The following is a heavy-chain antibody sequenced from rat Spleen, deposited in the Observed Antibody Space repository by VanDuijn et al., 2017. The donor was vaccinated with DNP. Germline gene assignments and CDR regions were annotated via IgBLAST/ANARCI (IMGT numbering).Heavy chain of an antibody. CDR2: IRYDGGTT. CDR3: ARHVLPLRVWDY. D-gene: IGHD1-4*01. J-gene: IGHJ2*01. V-gene: IGHV5-22*01. Sequence: EVQLVEAGGGLVQPGRSLKLSCAASGFIISDYYMAWVRQAPTKGLEWVAYIRYDGGTTYYGDSVKGRFTISRDNAKSTLLLQMSSLRSEDMATYYCARHVLPLRVWDYWGQGVMVTVSS. CDR1: GFIISDYY.